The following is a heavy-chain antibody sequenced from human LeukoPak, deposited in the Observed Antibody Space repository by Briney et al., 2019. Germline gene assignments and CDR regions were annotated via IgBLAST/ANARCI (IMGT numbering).Heavy chain of an antibody. D-gene: IGHD2-8*01. Sequence: GGSLRLSCAASGFTFSDYYMSWIRQAPGKGLEWVSYISSSGSTIYYADSVKGRFTISRDNAKNSLYLQMNSLRAEDTAVYYCASRDCTNGVCYVSLDYYYMDAWGKGTMVTVSS. CDR2: ISSSGSTI. CDR1: GFTFSDYY. V-gene: IGHV3-11*01. CDR3: ASRDCTNGVCYVSLDYYYMDA. J-gene: IGHJ6*03.